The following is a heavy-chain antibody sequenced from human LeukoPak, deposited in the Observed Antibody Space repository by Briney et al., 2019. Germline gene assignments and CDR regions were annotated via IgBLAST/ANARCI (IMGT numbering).Heavy chain of an antibody. CDR2: ITGSSSDI. J-gene: IGHJ4*02. V-gene: IGHV3-21*01. CDR1: GFTFTSYA. CDR3: ARGEYNSALDY. D-gene: IGHD6-6*01. Sequence: GGSLRLSCAACGFTFTSYAVSWLPRAPGKGREGVSCITGSSSDIYYADSVKGRFTIYRDNANNSLYLEMNSLRAEDTAMYYCARGEYNSALDYWGQGTVVSVSS.